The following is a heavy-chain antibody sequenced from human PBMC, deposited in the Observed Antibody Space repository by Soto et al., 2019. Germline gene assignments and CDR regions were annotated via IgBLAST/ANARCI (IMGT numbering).Heavy chain of an antibody. V-gene: IGHV6-1*01. J-gene: IGHJ6*02. CDR2: TYYRSKWYN. D-gene: IGHD1-26*01. CDR3: ARDLATYGMDV. Sequence: PPSRGLEWLGRTYYRSKWYNDYAVSVKSRITINPDTSKNQSSLQLNSVTPEDTAVYYCARDLATYGMDVWGQGTTVTVSS.